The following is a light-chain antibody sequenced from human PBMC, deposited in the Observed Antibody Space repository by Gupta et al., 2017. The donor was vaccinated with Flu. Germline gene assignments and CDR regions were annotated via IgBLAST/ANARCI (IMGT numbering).Light chain of an antibody. CDR2: GAS. J-gene: IGKJ4*01. V-gene: IGKV3-15*01. CDR1: QSVSSN. CDR3: QQYNNWPL. Sequence: SPAPLSVSPGERATLSCRASQSVSSNLAWYQQKPGQAPRLLIYGASTRATGIPARFSGSGSGTEFTLTISSLQSEDFAVYYCQQYNNWPLFGGGTKVEIK.